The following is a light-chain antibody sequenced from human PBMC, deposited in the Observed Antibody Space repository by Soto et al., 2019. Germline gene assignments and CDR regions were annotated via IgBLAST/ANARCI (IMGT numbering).Light chain of an antibody. CDR1: QSISSN. CDR2: GAS. Sequence: EIVMTQSPATLSVSPGERATLSCRASQSISSNLGWYQQKPGQAPRLLIYGASTRATGIPARFSGSGSGTEFTLTISSLQSKASAVYYCQQYNTWRQITFGQGTRLEIK. CDR3: QQYNTWRQIT. V-gene: IGKV3-15*01. J-gene: IGKJ5*01.